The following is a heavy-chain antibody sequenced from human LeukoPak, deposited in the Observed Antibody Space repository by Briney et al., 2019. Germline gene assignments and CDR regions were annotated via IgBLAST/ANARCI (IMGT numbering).Heavy chain of an antibody. D-gene: IGHD1-26*01. CDR2: IYTSGST. Sequence: KPSETLSLTCTVSGGSISSYYWSWIRQPAGKGLEWIGRIYTSGSTNYNPSLKSRVTMSVDTSKNQFSLKLSSVTAADTAVYYCARGGGSYTYYYYYMDVWGKGTTVTVSS. V-gene: IGHV4-4*07. J-gene: IGHJ6*03. CDR3: ARGGGSYTYYYYYMDV. CDR1: GGSISSYY.